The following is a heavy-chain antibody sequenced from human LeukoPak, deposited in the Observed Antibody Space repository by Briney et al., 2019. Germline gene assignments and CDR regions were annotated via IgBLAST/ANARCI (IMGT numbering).Heavy chain of an antibody. V-gene: IGHV3-30*03. CDR1: GFTFSSHA. CDR3: ARAGPYGSGSYCAY. Sequence: GGSLRLSCAASGFTFSSHAMSWVRQAPGKGLEWVAVISYDGSREYYADSVKGRFTISRDNSKNTLYLQINSLRAEDTAVYYCARAGPYGSGSYCAYWGHGTLVTVSS. D-gene: IGHD3-10*01. J-gene: IGHJ4*01. CDR2: ISYDGSRE.